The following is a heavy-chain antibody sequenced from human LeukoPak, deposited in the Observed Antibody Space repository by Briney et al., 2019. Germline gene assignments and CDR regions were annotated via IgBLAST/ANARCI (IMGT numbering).Heavy chain of an antibody. Sequence: GGSLRLSCEASGSTFASHAMTWVRQAPGKVLEWVAGTIGSGGSAFYAGSVRGRFTFSRDNSKNTFLLQMNSLRAEDTAVYFCARGGGRLVHSAGVGGWMDVWGKGTMVTVSS. CDR1: GSTFASHA. CDR3: ARGGGRLVHSAGVGGWMDV. CDR2: TIGSGGSA. D-gene: IGHD6-13*01. J-gene: IGHJ6*04. V-gene: IGHV3-23*01.